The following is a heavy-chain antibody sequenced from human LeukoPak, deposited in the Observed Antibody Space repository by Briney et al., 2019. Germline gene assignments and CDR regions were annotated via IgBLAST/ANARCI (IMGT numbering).Heavy chain of an antibody. D-gene: IGHD3-22*01. V-gene: IGHV4-34*01. CDR2: INHSGST. CDR3: AREALDDSSGPLDY. Sequence: SETLSLTCAVYGGSFSGYYWSWIRQPPGKGLEWIGEINHSGSTNYNPSLKSRVTISVDTSKNQFSLKLGSVTAADTAVYYCAREALDDSSGPLDYWGQGTLVTVSS. CDR1: GGSFSGYY. J-gene: IGHJ4*02.